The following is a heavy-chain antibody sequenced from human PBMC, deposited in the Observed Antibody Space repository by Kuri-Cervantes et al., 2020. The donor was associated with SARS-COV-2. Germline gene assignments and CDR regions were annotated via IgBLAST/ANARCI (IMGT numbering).Heavy chain of an antibody. CDR3: ARGGWITGTTSAYYYYYMDV. Sequence: SVKVSCKASGYTFTSYYMHWVRQAPGQGLEWMGGIIPIFGTANYAQKFQGRVTITADESTSTAYMELSSLRSEDTAVYYCARGGWITGTTSAYYYYYMDVWGKGTTVTVSS. D-gene: IGHD1-7*01. CDR2: IIPIFGTA. J-gene: IGHJ6*03. V-gene: IGHV1-69*13. CDR1: GYTFTSYY.